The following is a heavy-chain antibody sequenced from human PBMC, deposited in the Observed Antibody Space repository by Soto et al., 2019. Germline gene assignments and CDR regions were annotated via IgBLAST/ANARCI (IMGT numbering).Heavy chain of an antibody. D-gene: IGHD3-3*01. CDR3: ASVRHYGTNLGVEGTFDL. Sequence: QVQLQESGPGLVKPSQTLSLTCTVSGGSISSGDYYWSWIRQPPGKGLEWIGYIYYSGSTYYNPSRTSRVTLFFDTSKHHLSLTLSSVTAADGAVYYCASVRHYGTNLGVEGTFDLWGRGTLVTVSS. V-gene: IGHV4-30-4*01. J-gene: IGHJ2*01. CDR2: IYYSGST. CDR1: GGSISSGDYY.